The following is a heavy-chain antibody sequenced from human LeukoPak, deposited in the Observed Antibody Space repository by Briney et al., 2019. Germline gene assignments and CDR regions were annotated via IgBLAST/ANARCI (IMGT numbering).Heavy chain of an antibody. CDR3: GRHASMDPCDP. CDR2: ISYSGAS. J-gene: IGHJ5*02. Sequence: SETLSLICTVSGGFINNSPYYWTWIRQPPGKGLEWLASISYSGASHRNPSLKSRTTISVDNSKNHFSLKLTSVTAADTAVYYCGRHASMDPCDPWGQGTLVTVSS. V-gene: IGHV4-39*01. CDR1: GGFINNSPYY. D-gene: IGHD6-6*01.